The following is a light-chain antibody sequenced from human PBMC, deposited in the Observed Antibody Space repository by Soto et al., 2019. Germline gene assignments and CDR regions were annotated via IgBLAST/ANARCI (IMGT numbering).Light chain of an antibody. CDR3: QQYYSTPT. CDR1: QSVLYSSNNKNY. V-gene: IGKV4-1*01. CDR2: WAS. Sequence: DIVMTQSPDSLAVSLGERATINCKSSQSVLYSSNNKNYLAWYQRKPGQPPKLLISWASTRESGVPDRFSGSGSGTDFTLTISSLQAEDVAVYYCQQYYSTPTFGQGTKLEIK. J-gene: IGKJ2*01.